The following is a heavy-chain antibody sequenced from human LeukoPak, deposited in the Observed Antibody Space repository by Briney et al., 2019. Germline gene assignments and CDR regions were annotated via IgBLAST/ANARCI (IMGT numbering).Heavy chain of an antibody. D-gene: IGHD4-17*01. CDR2: IYYSGST. V-gene: IGHV4-59*01. J-gene: IGHJ3*02. Sequence: ASETLSLTCTVSGGSISSYYWSWIRQPPGKGLEWIGYIYYSGSTNYNPSLKSRVTISVDTSKNQFSLKLSSVTAADTAVYYCAREADYGDRLLAFDIWGQGTMVTVSS. CDR3: AREADYGDRLLAFDI. CDR1: GGSISSYY.